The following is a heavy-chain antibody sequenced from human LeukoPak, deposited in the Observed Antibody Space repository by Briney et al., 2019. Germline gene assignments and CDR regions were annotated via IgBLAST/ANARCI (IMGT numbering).Heavy chain of an antibody. V-gene: IGHV4-39*07. CDR3: ARDEAYPGILTGYYRWFDP. CDR1: GGSITSSGYN. Sequence: PSETLSLTCTVSGGSITSSGYNWGWIRQPPGKGLEWIGSIYYSGSIYYNPSLKSRLTTSVDTSKNQFSLKLTSVTAADTAVYYCARDEAYPGILTGYYRWFDPWGQGTLVTVSS. CDR2: IYYSGSI. D-gene: IGHD3-9*01. J-gene: IGHJ5*02.